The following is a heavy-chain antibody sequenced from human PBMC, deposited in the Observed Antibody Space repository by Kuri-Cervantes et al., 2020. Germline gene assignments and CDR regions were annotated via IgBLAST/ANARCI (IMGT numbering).Heavy chain of an antibody. V-gene: IGHV3-7*01. D-gene: IGHD3-16*01. CDR3: ARDPLGGDYFDY. J-gene: IGHJ4*02. Sequence: GESLKISCAASGISISGHWMSWVRQAPGKGLEWVANIKQDGSEKRYVDSVKGRFTISRDNSKNTLYLQMNSLRAEDTAVYYCARDPLGGDYFDYWGQGTLVTVSS. CDR2: IKQDGSEK. CDR1: GISISGHW.